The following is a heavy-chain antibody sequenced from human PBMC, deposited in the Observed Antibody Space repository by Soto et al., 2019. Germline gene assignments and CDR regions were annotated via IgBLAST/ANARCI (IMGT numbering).Heavy chain of an antibody. D-gene: IGHD3-10*01. CDR2: ISGSGGST. Sequence: PGGSLRLSCAASGFTFSTYAMAWVRQAPGKGLEWVSGISGSGGSTNHAESVKGRFIISRDNSKTMVYLQMNSLRPEDTAVYYCACLAWFGDPVPPFDCWGQGTVVTVSS. CDR1: GFTFSTYA. J-gene: IGHJ4*02. CDR3: ACLAWFGDPVPPFDC. V-gene: IGHV3-23*01.